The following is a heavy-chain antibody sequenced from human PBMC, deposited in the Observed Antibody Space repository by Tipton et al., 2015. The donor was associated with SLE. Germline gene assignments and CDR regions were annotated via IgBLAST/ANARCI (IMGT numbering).Heavy chain of an antibody. J-gene: IGHJ4*02. D-gene: IGHD2-15*01. V-gene: IGHV4-31*03. CDR2: IYYSGTT. CDR3: ARGSVVADDF. CDR1: GDSFSSGNFY. Sequence: TLSLTCTVSGDSFSSGNFYWGWIRQHPGRGLEWIGYIYYSGTTYYSPSLTSRATISRDTSKNQFSLKLTSVTATDTAVYYCARGSVVADDFWGQGTLVTVSS.